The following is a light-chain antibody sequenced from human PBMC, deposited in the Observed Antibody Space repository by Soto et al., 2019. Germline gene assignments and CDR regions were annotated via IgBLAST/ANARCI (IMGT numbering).Light chain of an antibody. J-gene: IGKJ4*01. Sequence: EIVLTQSPATLSLSPGERATLSCRASQSVSIDLAWYQQKPGKAPRLLIYDASNRATGIPARFSGSGSGTDFSLTISSLEPEDFAFYYCQQRSSWPLTFGGGTKVEIK. V-gene: IGKV3-11*01. CDR3: QQRSSWPLT. CDR1: QSVSID. CDR2: DAS.